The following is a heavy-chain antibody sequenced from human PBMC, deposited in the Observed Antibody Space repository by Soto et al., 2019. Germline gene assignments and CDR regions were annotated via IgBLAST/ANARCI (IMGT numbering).Heavy chain of an antibody. CDR1: GGIFSSYA. J-gene: IGHJ4*02. V-gene: IGHV1-69*13. CDR2: VIPILGQA. Sequence: ASVKVSCKASGGIFSSYAISWLRQAPGQGLEWMGAVIPILGQAYYAQNFQDRVTITADESTRTAYMDLISLRSDDTAVYFCARVGGVGAPPGADYWGQGTLVTVSS. D-gene: IGHD1-26*01. CDR3: ARVGGVGAPPGADY.